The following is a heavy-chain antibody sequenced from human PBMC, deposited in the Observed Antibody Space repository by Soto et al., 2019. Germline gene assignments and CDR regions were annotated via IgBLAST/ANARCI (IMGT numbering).Heavy chain of an antibody. CDR2: IIPALGTA. D-gene: IGHD4-17*01. CDR1: GGTFSSHT. V-gene: IGHV1-69*08. Sequence: QDQLVQSGAEVKKPGSSVKVSCKASGGTFSSHTFSWVRQAPGQGLEWMGRIIPALGTATYAQKFQGRVTITADESATTVYMVLNSLRSEDTAVYYCARPDFGDYRYFDLWGRGTLVTVSS. J-gene: IGHJ2*01. CDR3: ARPDFGDYRYFDL.